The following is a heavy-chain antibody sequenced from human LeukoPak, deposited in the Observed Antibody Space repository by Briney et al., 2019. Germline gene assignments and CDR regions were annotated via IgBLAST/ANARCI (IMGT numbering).Heavy chain of an antibody. D-gene: IGHD2-2*01. CDR2: IYYSGST. CDR1: GGSISSGGYY. CDR3: ARVCSTSCYSAFDI. V-gene: IGHV4-61*08. J-gene: IGHJ3*02. Sequence: PSETLSLTCTVSGGSISSGGYYWSWIRQSPGKGLEWIGYIYYSGSTNYNPSLKSRVTISVDTSKNQFSLKLSSVTAADTAVYYCARVCSTSCYSAFDIWGQGTMVTVSS.